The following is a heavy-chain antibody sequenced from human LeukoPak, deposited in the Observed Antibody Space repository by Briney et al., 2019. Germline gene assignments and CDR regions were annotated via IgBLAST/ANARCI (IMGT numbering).Heavy chain of an antibody. J-gene: IGHJ4*02. Sequence: GSLRLSCAASGFTFSDYYMSWIRQPPGEGLEWIGEINHSGSTNYNPSLKSRVTISVDTSKNQFSLKLSSVTAADTAVYYCARGDYDILTGYYTDYWGQGTLVTVSS. V-gene: IGHV4-34*01. CDR1: GFTFSDYY. CDR2: INHSGST. D-gene: IGHD3-9*01. CDR3: ARGDYDILTGYYTDY.